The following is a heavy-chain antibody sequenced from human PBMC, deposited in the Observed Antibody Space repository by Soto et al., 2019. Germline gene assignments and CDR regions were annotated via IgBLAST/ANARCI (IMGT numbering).Heavy chain of an antibody. CDR2: IYHAGST. CDR3: ARGPPIVGNTTPLDS. CDR1: GGSITNSNW. Sequence: PSETLSLTCTVSGGSITNSNWWSWVRLPPAKGLEWIGDIYHAGSTKYNPSLGRRVTISVDTSNNQFALTLTSVTAADTAVYFCARGPPIVGNTTPLDSWGQGTLVTV. J-gene: IGHJ4*02. D-gene: IGHD1-26*01. V-gene: IGHV4-4*02.